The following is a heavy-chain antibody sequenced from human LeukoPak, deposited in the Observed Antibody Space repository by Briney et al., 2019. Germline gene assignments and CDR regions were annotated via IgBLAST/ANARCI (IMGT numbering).Heavy chain of an antibody. CDR1: CYTFTSYG. CDR3: ARGGCSRTSCYSPYYYYGMDV. D-gene: IGHD2-2*02. V-gene: IGHV1-18*01. J-gene: IGHJ6*02. CDR2: ISAYNGNT. Sequence: ASVKVSCKASCYTFTSYGISWVRQAPGQGLDWMGWISAYNGNTNYAQKLQGRVTMTTDTSTSTAYMELRSLRSDDTAVYYCARGGCSRTSCYSPYYYYGMDVWGQGTTVTVSS.